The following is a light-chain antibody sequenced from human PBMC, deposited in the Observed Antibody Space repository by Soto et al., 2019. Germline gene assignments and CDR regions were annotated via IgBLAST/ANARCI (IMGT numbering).Light chain of an antibody. CDR2: DVS. CDR1: SSDVGGHND. Sequence: QSALTQPASVSGSPGQSITISCTGTSSDVGGHNDVSWYQQHPGKAPQLMIYDVSNRPSGVSNRFSGSKSGTTASLTISGLQAEDEADYYCSSYTSSSLYVFGTGTKVTVL. V-gene: IGLV2-14*01. J-gene: IGLJ1*01. CDR3: SSYTSSSLYV.